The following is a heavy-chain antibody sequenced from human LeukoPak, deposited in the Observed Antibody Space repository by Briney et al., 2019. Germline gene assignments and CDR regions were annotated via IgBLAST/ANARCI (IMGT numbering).Heavy chain of an antibody. Sequence: PSETLSLTCTISGGSVSDYYWSWIRQSPGKGLEWIGYIYHTGSTSYSPSLKSRVTISADTSQNQFSLKLSSVTAADTAVYYCARRSMSHFDYWGQGTLVTVSS. V-gene: IGHV4-59*02. CDR1: GGSVSDYY. CDR3: ARRSMSHFDY. J-gene: IGHJ4*02. D-gene: IGHD2/OR15-2a*01. CDR2: IYHTGST.